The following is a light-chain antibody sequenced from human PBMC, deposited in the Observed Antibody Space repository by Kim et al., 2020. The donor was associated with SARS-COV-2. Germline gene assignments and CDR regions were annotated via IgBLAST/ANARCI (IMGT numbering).Light chain of an antibody. V-gene: IGLV3-21*04. CDR2: YDS. Sequence: PGKTARITCGGNNIGSKSVHWYQQKPGQAPVLVIYYDSDRPSGIPERFSGSNSGNTATLTISRVEAGDEADYYCQVWDSSSDHPVLGGGTQRTV. CDR1: NIGSKS. CDR3: QVWDSSSDHPV. J-gene: IGLJ3*02.